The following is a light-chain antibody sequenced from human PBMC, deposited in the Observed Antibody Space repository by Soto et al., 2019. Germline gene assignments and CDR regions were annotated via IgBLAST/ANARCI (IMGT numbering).Light chain of an antibody. CDR3: LLYYGGDHLV. CDR1: TGAVTTGNY. J-gene: IGLJ2*01. Sequence: QTVVTQEPSLTVSPGGTVTLTCASSTGAVTTGNYPSWFQQKPGQAPTTLIYTTNSRHSWTPARFSGSLLGGKAALTLSGVQPEDEADYYFLLYYGGDHLVFGGGTKVTVL. CDR2: TTN. V-gene: IGLV7-43*01.